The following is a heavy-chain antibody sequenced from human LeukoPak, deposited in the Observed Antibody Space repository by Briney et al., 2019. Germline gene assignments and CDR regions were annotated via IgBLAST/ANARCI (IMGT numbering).Heavy chain of an antibody. CDR2: IKQDGSEK. V-gene: IGHV3-7*01. CDR3: AILVATDSDY. Sequence: PGGSLRLSCAASGFTFSSYWMSWVRQAPGKGLEWVANIKQDGSEKYYVDSVKGRFTISRDNSKNTLYLQMNSLRAEDTAVYYCAILVATDSDYWGQGTLVTVSS. D-gene: IGHD5-12*01. CDR1: GFTFSSYW. J-gene: IGHJ4*02.